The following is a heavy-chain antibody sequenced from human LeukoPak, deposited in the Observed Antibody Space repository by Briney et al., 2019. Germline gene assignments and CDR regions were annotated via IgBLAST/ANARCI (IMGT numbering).Heavy chain of an antibody. D-gene: IGHD6-19*01. J-gene: IGHJ4*02. CDR3: ARKATGYSSGWHFDY. CDR1: GYTFTGYY. CDR2: INPNSGGT. Sequence: GESLKISCKGSGYTFTGYYMHWVRQAPGQGLEWMGWINPNSGGTNYAQKFQGWVTMTRDTSISTAYMELSRLRSDDTAVYYCARKATGYSSGWHFDYWGQGTLVTVSS. V-gene: IGHV1-2*04.